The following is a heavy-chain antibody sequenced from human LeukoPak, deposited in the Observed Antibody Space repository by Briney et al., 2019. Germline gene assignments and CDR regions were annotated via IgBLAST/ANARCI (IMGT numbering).Heavy chain of an antibody. V-gene: IGHV1-69*01. J-gene: IGHJ2*01. D-gene: IGHD2-2*01. CDR2: IIPIFGTA. Sequence: TSVKLSCTAAGATFSSYAISWVRQAPGQGLEWRGGIIPIFGTANNAQKFQGRVTITADESTSTAYMELSSLRSEDTAVCYCARSSGNQVLFGWYFDLWGSGTLFTVPS. CDR1: GATFSSYA. CDR3: ARSSGNQVLFGWYFDL.